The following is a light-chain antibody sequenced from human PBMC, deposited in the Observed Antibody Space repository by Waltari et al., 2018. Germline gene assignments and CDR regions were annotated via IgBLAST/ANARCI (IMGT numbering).Light chain of an antibody. V-gene: IGKV1-39*01. CDR2: AAS. Sequence: DIQMTQSPSSLSASLGDRVPITCQASQSIYRYLHWYQQKPGKAPKLLIYAASTLQSGVPPRFSGGGSGTDYSLSITSLQPEDLATYFCLQTYSAPWTFGRGTTVEIK. CDR3: LQTYSAPWT. CDR1: QSIYRY. J-gene: IGKJ1*01.